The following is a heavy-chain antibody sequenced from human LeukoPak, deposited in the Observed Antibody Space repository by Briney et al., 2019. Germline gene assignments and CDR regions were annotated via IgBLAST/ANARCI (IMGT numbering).Heavy chain of an antibody. V-gene: IGHV3-7*01. Sequence: GGSLRLSCAASGFTFSSYWMSWVRQAPGKGLEWVANIKQDGSEKYYVDSVKGRFTISRDNAKNSLYLQMNSLRAEDTAVHYCARVMYSSSPGGYYYYYMDVWGKGTTVTVSS. CDR2: IKQDGSEK. D-gene: IGHD6-6*01. CDR1: GFTFSSYW. CDR3: ARVMYSSSPGGYYYYYMDV. J-gene: IGHJ6*03.